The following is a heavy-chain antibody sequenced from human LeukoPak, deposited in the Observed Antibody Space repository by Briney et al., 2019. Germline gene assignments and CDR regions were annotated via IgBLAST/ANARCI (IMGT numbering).Heavy chain of an antibody. CDR3: ARGRRNYCSSTSCYVLLFDY. CDR1: GGSFSGYY. CDR2: INHSGST. J-gene: IGHJ4*02. D-gene: IGHD2-2*01. Sequence: PSETLSLTCAVYGGSFSGYYWSWIRQPPGKGLEWIGEINHSGSTNYNPSLKSRVTISVATSKIQFSLKLSSVTAADTAVYYCARGRRNYCSSTSCYVLLFDYWGQGTLVTVSS. V-gene: IGHV4-34*01.